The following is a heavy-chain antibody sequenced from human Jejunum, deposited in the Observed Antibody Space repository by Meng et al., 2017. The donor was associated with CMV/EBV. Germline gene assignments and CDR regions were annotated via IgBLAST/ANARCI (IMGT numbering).Heavy chain of an antibody. Sequence: SCAVSGFEFKSDEMNGVRQAPGKGLEWVSYISGPGKAIYYADSVRGRFTISRDNAKNSLHLQMSGLRAEDTAVYYCARLQWAAFDFLGQGTLVTVSS. D-gene: IGHD1-26*01. J-gene: IGHJ4*02. CDR2: ISGPGKAI. V-gene: IGHV3-48*03. CDR1: GFEFKSDE. CDR3: ARLQWAAFDF.